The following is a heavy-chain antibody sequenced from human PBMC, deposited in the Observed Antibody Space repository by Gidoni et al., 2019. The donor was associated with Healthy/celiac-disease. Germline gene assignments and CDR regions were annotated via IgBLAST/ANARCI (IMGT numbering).Heavy chain of an antibody. J-gene: IGHJ6*02. CDR3: ARASFGTGWV. CDR2: IYASGSS. D-gene: IGHD3-10*01. Sequence: QVQLQESGPGLVKPSQTLSLTCTVSGGSISRGTYYWSWIRQPAGKGLEWIGRIYASGSSNYNPSLKSRVTISVDTSKNQFSLKLSSVTAADTAVYYCARASFGTGWVWGQGTTVTVSS. V-gene: IGHV4-61*02. CDR1: GGSISRGTYY.